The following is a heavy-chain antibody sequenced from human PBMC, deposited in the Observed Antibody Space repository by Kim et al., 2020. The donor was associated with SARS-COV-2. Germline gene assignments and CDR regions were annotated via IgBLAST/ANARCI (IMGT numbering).Heavy chain of an antibody. Sequence: ASVKVSCKDSGYTFINYAIHWVRQAPGQRLEWMGWITAGSGDTKYSQKFQGRATITRDTSASTAYLDLSSLTSEDTAVYYCARGIYGANYFDYWGQGTLVTVSS. D-gene: IGHD4-17*01. V-gene: IGHV1-3*01. CDR1: GYTFINYA. CDR2: ITAGSGDT. CDR3: ARGIYGANYFDY. J-gene: IGHJ4*02.